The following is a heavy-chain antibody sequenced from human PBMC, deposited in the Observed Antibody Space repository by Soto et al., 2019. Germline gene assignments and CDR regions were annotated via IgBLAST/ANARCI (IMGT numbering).Heavy chain of an antibody. Sequence: VASVKVSCKASGYTFTSYDINWVRQATGQGLEWMGWMNPNSGNTGYAQKFQGRVTMTRNTSISTAYMELNSLRSEDTAVYYCARGHGESNQGHYYYYGMDVWGQGTTVTVSS. CDR2: MNPNSGNT. CDR1: GYTFTSYD. J-gene: IGHJ6*02. V-gene: IGHV1-8*01. CDR3: ARGHGESNQGHYYYYGMDV. D-gene: IGHD3-10*01.